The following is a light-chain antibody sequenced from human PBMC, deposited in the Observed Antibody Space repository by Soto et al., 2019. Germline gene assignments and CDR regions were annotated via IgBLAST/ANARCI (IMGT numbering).Light chain of an antibody. CDR1: QSISSW. V-gene: IGKV1-5*01. J-gene: IGKJ1*01. Sequence: DIQMPHSPSTLSASVGARVTITGRASQSISSWLAWYQQKPGKAPKLLIYDASSLQSGVPSRFSGSGSGTDFTLTISSLQPEDFAVYYCQQYGSSPKTFGQGTKVDIK. CDR2: DAS. CDR3: QQYGSSPKT.